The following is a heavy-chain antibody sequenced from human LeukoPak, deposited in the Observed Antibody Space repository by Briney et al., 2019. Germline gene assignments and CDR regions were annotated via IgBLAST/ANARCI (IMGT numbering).Heavy chain of an antibody. D-gene: IGHD2-2*02. CDR1: GYTFTSYY. Sequence: GASVKVSCKASGYTFTSYYMHWVRQAPGRGLEWMGGIIPIFGTANYAQKFQGRVTITADESTSTAYMELSSLRSEDTAVYYCATQQAGYCSSTSCYNRGELVSYYFDYWGQGTLVTVSS. V-gene: IGHV1-69*13. CDR2: IIPIFGTA. J-gene: IGHJ4*02. CDR3: ATQQAGYCSSTSCYNRGELVSYYFDY.